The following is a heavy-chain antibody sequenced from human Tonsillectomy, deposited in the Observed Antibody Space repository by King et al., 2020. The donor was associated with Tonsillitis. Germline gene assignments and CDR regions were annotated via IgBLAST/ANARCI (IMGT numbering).Heavy chain of an antibody. CDR1: GGSISRSDYY. CDR3: AGSSIVVIVAATPGFDYFDY. J-gene: IGHJ4*02. Sequence: LQLQESGPGLVKPPETLSLTCSVSGGSISRSDYYWGWIRQPPGKGLEWIGSIYYSGSTFYNPSLKSRVTISVDTSKNQFSLKLSSVTAADTAVYYCAGSSIVVIVAATPGFDYFDYWGQGTLVTVSS. D-gene: IGHD2-15*01. V-gene: IGHV4-39*01. CDR2: IYYSGST.